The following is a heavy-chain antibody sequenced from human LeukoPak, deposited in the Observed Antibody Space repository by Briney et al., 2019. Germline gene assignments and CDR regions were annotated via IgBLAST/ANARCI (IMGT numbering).Heavy chain of an antibody. V-gene: IGHV4-59*08. CDR3: ARLAGYSSSWYSWFDP. D-gene: IGHD6-13*01. CDR2: IYYSGST. CDR1: GGSISSYY. J-gene: IGHJ5*02. Sequence: SETLSLTCTVSGGSISSYYWSWIRQPPGKGLEWIGYIYYSGSTNYNPSLKSRVTISVDTSKNQLSLKLSSVTAADTAVYYCARLAGYSSSWYSWFDPWGQGTLVTVSS.